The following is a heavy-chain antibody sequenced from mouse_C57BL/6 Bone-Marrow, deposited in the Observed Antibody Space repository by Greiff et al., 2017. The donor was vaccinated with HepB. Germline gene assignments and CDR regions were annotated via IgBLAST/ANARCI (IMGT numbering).Heavy chain of an antibody. J-gene: IGHJ3*01. CDR3: ASTGTTWFAY. CDR1: GYAFSSSW. V-gene: IGHV1-82*01. Sequence: QVQLKQSGPELVKPGASVKISCKASGYAFSSSWMNWVKQRPGKGLEWIGRIYPGDGDTNYNGKFKGKATLTADKSSSTAYMQLSSLTSEDSAVYFCASTGTTWFAYWGQGTRVTVSA. D-gene: IGHD4-1*02. CDR2: IYPGDGDT.